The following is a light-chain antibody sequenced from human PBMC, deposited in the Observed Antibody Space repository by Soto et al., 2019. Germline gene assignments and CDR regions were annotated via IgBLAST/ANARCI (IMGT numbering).Light chain of an antibody. CDR3: QQYDNLPIT. J-gene: IGKJ5*01. CDR2: DTS. Sequence: IQLTQSPCSMAASVCEAGKIISRARQDIKHYLNWYQQKPGKAPNLLIYDTSVLETGVPSRFSGSGSGTDFTFTISSLQPEDRATYYGQQYDNLPITFGQGTRLDI. V-gene: IGKV1-33*01. CDR1: QDIKHY.